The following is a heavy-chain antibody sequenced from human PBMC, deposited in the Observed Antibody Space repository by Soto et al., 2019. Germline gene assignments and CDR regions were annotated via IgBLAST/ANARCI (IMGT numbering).Heavy chain of an antibody. D-gene: IGHD3-22*01. CDR3: VRDWNYYDSSGYSFRFDP. CDR1: GYTFTNYG. Sequence: EASVKVSCKTSGYTFTNYGISWVRQAPGQGLAWLGWISAYNGNTNYAQKLQGRVTMTTDTSTSTAYIELRSLRSDDTAVYYCVRDWNYYDSSGYSFRFDPWGQGTLVTFSS. J-gene: IGHJ5*02. CDR2: ISAYNGNT. V-gene: IGHV1-18*01.